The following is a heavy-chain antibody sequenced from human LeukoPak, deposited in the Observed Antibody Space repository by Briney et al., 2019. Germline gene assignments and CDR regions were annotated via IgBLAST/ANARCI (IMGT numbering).Heavy chain of an antibody. CDR3: VRYDFWTGFSFDQ. Sequence: GGSLRLSCTVSGFIFSSKWMSWVRQAPGKGLEWVANIDQHGNEKYYADSLRGRFTISRDNVKNSVYLVMNSLRAEDTAVYYCVRYDFWTGFSFDQWGQGTLVTVSS. D-gene: IGHD3-3*01. J-gene: IGHJ4*02. CDR1: GFIFSSKW. CDR2: IDQHGNEK. V-gene: IGHV3-7*01.